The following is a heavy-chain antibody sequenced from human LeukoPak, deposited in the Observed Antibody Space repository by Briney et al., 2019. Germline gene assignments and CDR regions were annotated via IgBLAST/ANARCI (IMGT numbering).Heavy chain of an antibody. CDR3: ASDLHSSGYYHY. Sequence: PSETLSLTCAVSGGSISSSTYYWGWIRQTPGKGPEWIGSIYYSGSTYYNPSLKSRLTISVDTSKNQFSLKLSSVTAADTAVYYCASDLHSSGYYHYWGQGTLVTVSS. V-gene: IGHV4-39*01. CDR2: IYYSGST. J-gene: IGHJ4*02. CDR1: GGSISSSTYY. D-gene: IGHD3-22*01.